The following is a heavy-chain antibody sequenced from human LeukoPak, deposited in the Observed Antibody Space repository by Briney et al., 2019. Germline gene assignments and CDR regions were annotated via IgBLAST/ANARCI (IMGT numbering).Heavy chain of an antibody. CDR1: GGSISSYY. V-gene: IGHV4-59*01. D-gene: IGHD3-22*01. Sequence: SETLSLTCTDSGGSISSYYWSWIRQPPGKGLEWIGYIYYSGSTNYNPSLKSRVTISVDTSKNQFSLKLSSVTAADTAVYYCASALGGYYDSSGYYFKSWYFDLWGRGTLVTVSS. J-gene: IGHJ2*01. CDR3: ASALGGYYDSSGYYFKSWYFDL. CDR2: IYYSGST.